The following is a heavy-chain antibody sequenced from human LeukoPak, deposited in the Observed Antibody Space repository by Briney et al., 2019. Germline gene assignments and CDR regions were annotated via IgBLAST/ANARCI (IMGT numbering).Heavy chain of an antibody. CDR3: ASIVVVVAANGGYYYGMDV. Sequence: ASVKVSCKVSGYTLTELSMHWVRQAPGKGLEWMGGFDPEDGETIYAQKFQGRVTITTDESTSTAYMELSSLRSEDTAVYYCASIVVVVAANGGYYYGMDVWGQGTTVTVSS. V-gene: IGHV1-24*01. CDR2: FDPEDGET. CDR1: GYTLTELS. D-gene: IGHD2-15*01. J-gene: IGHJ6*02.